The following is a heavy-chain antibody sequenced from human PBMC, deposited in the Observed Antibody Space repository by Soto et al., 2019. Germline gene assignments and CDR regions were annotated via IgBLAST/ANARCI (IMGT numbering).Heavy chain of an antibody. CDR3: AKERGPYGDLAPFDY. D-gene: IGHD4-17*01. V-gene: IGHV3-30*18. Sequence: VQLVESGGGVVQPGRSLRLSCAASGFTFSSYGMHWVRQAPGKGLEWVAVISYDGSNKYYADSVKGRFTISRDNSKNTLYLQMNSLRAEDTAVYYCAKERGPYGDLAPFDYWGQGTLVTVSS. J-gene: IGHJ4*02. CDR1: GFTFSSYG. CDR2: ISYDGSNK.